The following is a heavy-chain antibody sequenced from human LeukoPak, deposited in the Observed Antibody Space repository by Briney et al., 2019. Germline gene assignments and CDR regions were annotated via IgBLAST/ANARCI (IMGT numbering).Heavy chain of an antibody. D-gene: IGHD1-26*01. CDR2: IYYSGST. V-gene: IGHV4-59*01. J-gene: IGHJ5*02. Sequence: PSETLSLTCTVSGGSISSYYWNWIRQPPGKGLEWIGYIYYSGSTNYNPSLKSRVTISVDTSKNQFSLKLSSVTAADTAVYYCARTVFVGATVGWFDPWGQGTLVTVSS. CDR3: ARTVFVGATVGWFDP. CDR1: GGSISSYY.